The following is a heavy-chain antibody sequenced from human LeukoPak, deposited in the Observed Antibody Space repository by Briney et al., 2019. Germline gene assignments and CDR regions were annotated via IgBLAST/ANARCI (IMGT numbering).Heavy chain of an antibody. CDR1: GFTFSSYA. CDR2: ISYDGSNK. D-gene: IGHD3-10*01. CDR3: ARDVQGSYYGSGSYSESYGMDV. Sequence: GGSLRLSCAASGFTFSSYAMHWVRQAPGKGLEWVAVISYDGSNKYYADSVKGRFTISRDNSKNTLYLQMNSLRAEDTAVYYCARDVQGSYYGSGSYSESYGMDVWGQGTTVTVSS. J-gene: IGHJ6*02. V-gene: IGHV3-30*04.